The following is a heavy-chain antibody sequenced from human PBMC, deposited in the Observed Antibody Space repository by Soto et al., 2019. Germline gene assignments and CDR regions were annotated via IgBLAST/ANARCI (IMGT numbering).Heavy chain of an antibody. CDR1: GGSISSGVYY. J-gene: IGHJ3*02. V-gene: IGHV4-31*03. Sequence: SETLSLTCTVSGGSISSGVYYWSWIRHHPGKGLEWIGYIYYSGITYYNPSLKSRVTISVDTSKNQFSLKLSSVTAADSAVYYCARNRYDFWSGSYIGQYAFDIWGQGTMVTVSS. D-gene: IGHD3-3*01. CDR3: ARNRYDFWSGSYIGQYAFDI. CDR2: IYYSGIT.